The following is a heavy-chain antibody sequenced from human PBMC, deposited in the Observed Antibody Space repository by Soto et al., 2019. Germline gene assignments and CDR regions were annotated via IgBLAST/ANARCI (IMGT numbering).Heavy chain of an antibody. V-gene: IGHV1-69*06. Sequence: QVQLVQSGAEVKKPGSSVKVSCKASGDTFTTNSLNWVRQAPGQGLEWMGGIIPVVGTTKYAQKYQDRVTITGDKSTNTAYMELSSLRSDDTAVYYCARGLLYATTDFEYWGQGTPGTVSS. CDR2: IIPVVGTT. D-gene: IGHD2-8*01. CDR1: GDTFTTNS. CDR3: ARGLLYATTDFEY. J-gene: IGHJ4*02.